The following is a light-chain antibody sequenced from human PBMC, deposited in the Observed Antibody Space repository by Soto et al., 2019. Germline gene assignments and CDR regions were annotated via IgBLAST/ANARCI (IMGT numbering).Light chain of an antibody. J-gene: IGLJ2*01. CDR3: QSYDSRLSGVV. V-gene: IGLV1-40*01. Sequence: QSVLTQPPSVSGAPGQRVTISCTGSSSNIGAGYDVHWYQQLPGTAPKLLIYGNSNRPSGVPDRFSCSKSGTSASLAITGLQGEDEADYYCQSYDSRLSGVVFGGGTKVT. CDR2: GNS. CDR1: SSNIGAGYD.